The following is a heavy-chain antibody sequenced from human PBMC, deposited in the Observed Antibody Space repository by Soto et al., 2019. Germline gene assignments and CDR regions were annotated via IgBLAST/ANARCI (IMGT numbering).Heavy chain of an antibody. V-gene: IGHV3-48*01. CDR1: GFTFSSYS. D-gene: IGHD2-15*01. CDR2: ISSSSSTI. J-gene: IGHJ6*03. Sequence: PGGSLRLSCAASGFTFSSYSMNWVRQAPGKGLEWVSYISSSSSTIYYADSVKGRFTISRDNAKNSLNLQMNNLRAEDTAVYYCVRVPRSPLLCSGGSCYGSYMDVWGKGTTVTVSS. CDR3: VRVPRSPLLCSGGSCYGSYMDV.